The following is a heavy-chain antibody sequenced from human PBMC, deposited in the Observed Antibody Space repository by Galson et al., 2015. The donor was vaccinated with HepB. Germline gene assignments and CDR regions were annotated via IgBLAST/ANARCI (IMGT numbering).Heavy chain of an antibody. D-gene: IGHD2-2*01. Sequence: SVKVSCKASGGTFSSYTISWVRQAPGQGLEWMGRIIPILGIANYAQKFQGRVTITADKSTSTAYMELSSLRSEDTAVYYCARWGIPGYCSSTSCHTHNYYYYGMDVWGQGTTVTVSS. CDR1: GGTFSSYT. V-gene: IGHV1-69*02. CDR2: IIPILGIA. J-gene: IGHJ6*02. CDR3: ARWGIPGYCSSTSCHTHNYYYYGMDV.